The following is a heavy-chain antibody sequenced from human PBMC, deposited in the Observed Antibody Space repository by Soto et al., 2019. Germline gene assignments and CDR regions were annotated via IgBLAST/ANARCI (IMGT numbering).Heavy chain of an antibody. CDR2: ISAYNGNT. D-gene: IGHD2-2*01. J-gene: IGHJ4*02. Sequence: QVQLVQSGAEVKKPGASVKVSCKASGYTFTSYGISWVRQAPGQGLEWMGWISAYNGNTNYAQKHQGRVTMTTDTATRTAYMELRSLRSDDTAVYYCARDEVDYCSCTSCYSGYWGQGTLVTVSS. CDR3: ARDEVDYCSCTSCYSGY. CDR1: GYTFTSYG. V-gene: IGHV1-18*01.